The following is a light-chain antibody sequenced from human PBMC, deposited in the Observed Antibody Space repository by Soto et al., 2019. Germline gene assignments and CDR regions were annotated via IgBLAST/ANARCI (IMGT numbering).Light chain of an antibody. CDR2: GNS. Sequence: QSVLTQPPSVSGAPGQRVTISCTGSSSNIGAGYDVTWYQQLPGTAPKLLIYGNSNRPSGVPDRFSGSKSDTSASLAITGLQAEDEADYYCQSYDSSLSGAVFGGGTQLTVL. CDR3: QSYDSSLSGAV. V-gene: IGLV1-40*01. CDR1: SSNIGAGYD. J-gene: IGLJ7*01.